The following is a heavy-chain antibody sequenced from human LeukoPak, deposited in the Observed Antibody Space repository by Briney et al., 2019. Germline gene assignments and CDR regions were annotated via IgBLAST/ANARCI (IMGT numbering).Heavy chain of an antibody. V-gene: IGHV1-2*02. CDR1: GYTFTGYY. Sequence: GASVKVSCKASGYTFTGYYMHWVRQAPGQGLEWMGWINPNSGGTNYAQKFQGRVTMTRDTSISTAYMELSRLRSDDTAVYYCALLWFGEPYWFDPWGQGTLVTVSS. CDR2: INPNSGGT. D-gene: IGHD3-10*01. CDR3: ALLWFGEPYWFDP. J-gene: IGHJ5*02.